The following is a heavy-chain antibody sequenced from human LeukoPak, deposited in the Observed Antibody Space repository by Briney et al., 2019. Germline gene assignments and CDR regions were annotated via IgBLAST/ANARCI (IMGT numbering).Heavy chain of an antibody. CDR1: RFSFSNYW. D-gene: IGHD3-10*01. Sequence: GGSLRLSCAAPRFSFSNYWMHWVRHAPGKGLVWVSRVKSDGSNPSYADSVKGRFTISRDNAENMLYLQMNTLGAEDTAVYYCARDIVSGSGSLDYWGQGTLVTVSS. CDR2: VKSDGSNP. CDR3: ARDIVSGSGSLDY. V-gene: IGHV3-74*01. J-gene: IGHJ4*02.